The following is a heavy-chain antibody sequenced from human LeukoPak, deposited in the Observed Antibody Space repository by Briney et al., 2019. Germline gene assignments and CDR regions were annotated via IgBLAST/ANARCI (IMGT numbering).Heavy chain of an antibody. CDR3: ARDVLAAGATGTFDI. CDR1: GFTFSAYA. Sequence: GGSLRLSCAASGFTFSAYAMHWVRQAPGKGLEWVAVISYDGGNKYYADSVKGRFTISRDNSKNTLYLQMNSLRAEDTAVYYCARDVLAAGATGTFDIWGQGTMVTVSS. J-gene: IGHJ3*02. V-gene: IGHV3-30-3*01. D-gene: IGHD1-14*01. CDR2: ISYDGGNK.